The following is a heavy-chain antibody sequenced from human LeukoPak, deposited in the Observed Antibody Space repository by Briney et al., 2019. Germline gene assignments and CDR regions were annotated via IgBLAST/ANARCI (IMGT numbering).Heavy chain of an antibody. V-gene: IGHV3-7*01. Sequence: GGSLRLSCAASGFTFSSYWMSWVRQAPGKGLEWVANIKQDGSEKYYVDSVKGRFTISRDNAKNSLYLQMNSLRAEDTAVYYCARYYDFWSGYNFDYWGQGTLVTVSS. D-gene: IGHD3-3*01. CDR3: ARYYDFWSGYNFDY. CDR1: GFTFSSYW. CDR2: IKQDGSEK. J-gene: IGHJ4*02.